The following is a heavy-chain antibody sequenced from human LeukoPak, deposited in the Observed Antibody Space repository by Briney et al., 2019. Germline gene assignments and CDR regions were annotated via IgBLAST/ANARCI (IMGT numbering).Heavy chain of an antibody. CDR3: ARGGNYGGNLSHPFDY. D-gene: IGHD4-17*01. Sequence: KTSETLSLTCAVYGGSFSGYYWSWIRQPPGKGLEWIGEINHSGSTNYNPSLKSRVTISVDTSKNQFSLKLSSVTAADTAVYYCARGGNYGGNLSHPFDYWGQGTLVTVSS. V-gene: IGHV4-34*01. J-gene: IGHJ4*02. CDR1: GGSFSGYY. CDR2: INHSGST.